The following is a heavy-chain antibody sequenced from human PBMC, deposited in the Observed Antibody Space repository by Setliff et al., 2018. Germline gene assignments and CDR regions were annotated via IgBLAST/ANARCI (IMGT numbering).Heavy chain of an antibody. Sequence: ASVKVSCKASGYPFISYDINWVRQAPGQGLEWMGWMNPGNGNTKYSQKFQGRVTITRDTSTSTVYMELRSLRSDDTAVYYCARDREGIIVGVPSVWGQGTLVTVSS. J-gene: IGHJ4*02. CDR3: ARDREGIIVGVPSV. D-gene: IGHD1-26*01. CDR2: MNPGNGNT. CDR1: GYPFISYD. V-gene: IGHV1-18*01.